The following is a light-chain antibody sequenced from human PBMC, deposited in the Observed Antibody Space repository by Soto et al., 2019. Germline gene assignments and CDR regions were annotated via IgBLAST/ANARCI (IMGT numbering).Light chain of an antibody. J-gene: IGKJ1*01. V-gene: IGKV3-20*01. CDR1: QSVSSNY. CDR3: EQYGSTPRT. CDR2: GIS. Sequence: EIVLTQSPGTLSLSPGERATLSCKASQSVSSNYFAWYQQKPGQAPSLLIYGISIRATGSPDRCSGSGSGTDFTLTISRLEPEDFSVYYCEQYGSTPRTFGQGTKVDIK.